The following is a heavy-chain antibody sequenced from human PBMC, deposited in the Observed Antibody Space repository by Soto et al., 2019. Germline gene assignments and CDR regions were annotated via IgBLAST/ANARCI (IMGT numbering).Heavy chain of an antibody. CDR2: INPSGGST. D-gene: IGHD2-2*01. V-gene: IGHV1-46*01. J-gene: IGHJ4*02. Sequence: GASVKVSCKASGYTFTSYYMHWVRQAPGQGLEWMGIINPSGGSTSYAQKFQGRVTMTRDTSTSTVYMELGSLRSEDTAAYYCARTYCSSTSCYFVGFDYWGQGTLVTVSS. CDR1: GYTFTSYY. CDR3: ARTYCSSTSCYFVGFDY.